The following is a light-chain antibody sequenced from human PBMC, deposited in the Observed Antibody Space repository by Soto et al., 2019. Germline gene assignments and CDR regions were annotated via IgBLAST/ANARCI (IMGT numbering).Light chain of an antibody. V-gene: IGKV1-5*03. CDR2: KAS. CDR3: HQYNRFPRT. J-gene: IGKJ1*01. Sequence: DIQMTQSPSTLSASIGDRVTITCLASQSLSIWLAWYQQKPGKAPKLLIYKASTLQSGVPSRFSGSGSGTEFTLTISSLQPDDFATYYCHQYNRFPRTFGQGTKVDIK. CDR1: QSLSIW.